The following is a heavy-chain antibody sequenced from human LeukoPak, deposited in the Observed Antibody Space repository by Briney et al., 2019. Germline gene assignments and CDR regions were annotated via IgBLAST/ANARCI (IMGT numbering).Heavy chain of an antibody. Sequence: PGGSLRLSCAASGFTFSSYEMNWVRQAPGKGLEWVSYISSSGSTIYYADSVKGRFTISRDNAKNSLYLQMNSLRAEDTAVYYCARRITRAYYYYMDVWGKGTTVTVSS. J-gene: IGHJ6*03. V-gene: IGHV3-48*03. CDR2: ISSSGSTI. CDR1: GFTFSSYE. CDR3: ARRITRAYYYYMDV. D-gene: IGHD2-2*01.